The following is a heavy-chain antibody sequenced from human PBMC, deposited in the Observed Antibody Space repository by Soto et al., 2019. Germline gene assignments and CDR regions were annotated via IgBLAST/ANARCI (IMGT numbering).Heavy chain of an antibody. J-gene: IGHJ6*02. CDR3: AKDFTPLTIFGVGSPLDV. V-gene: IGHV3-23*01. Sequence: GGSLRLSCAASGFPFSSYAMTWVRQAPGKGLEWVSTISAGGSSTNYADSVKGRFTISRDNSKNTLYLQMNSLRAEDTAVYYCAKDFTPLTIFGVGSPLDVWGQGTTVTVSS. CDR1: GFPFSSYA. CDR2: ISAGGSST. D-gene: IGHD3-3*01.